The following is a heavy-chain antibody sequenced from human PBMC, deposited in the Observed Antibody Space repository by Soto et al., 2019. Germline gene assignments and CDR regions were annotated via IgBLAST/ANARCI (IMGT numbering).Heavy chain of an antibody. D-gene: IGHD2-2*01. CDR1: GYGFIRYR. CDR3: ARALGYCVSTNCRHLFEH. J-gene: IGHJ4*02. CDR2: IYPGDSDT. Sequence: GESLTISCKASGYGFIRYRSGWVRQMPGKGLEWMGVIYPGDSDTRYSPSFQGQVTISADKSSSTAYLQLSSLKASDSATYFCARALGYCVSTNCRHLFEHSGQATLATVPS. V-gene: IGHV5-51*01.